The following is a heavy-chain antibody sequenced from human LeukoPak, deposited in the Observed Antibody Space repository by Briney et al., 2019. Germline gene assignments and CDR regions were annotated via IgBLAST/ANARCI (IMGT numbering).Heavy chain of an antibody. Sequence: PGGSLRLSCAASGFTFDDYAMHWVRQAPGKGLEWVSGISWNSGSIGYADSVKGRFTISRDNAKKSLYLQMNSLRAEDTALYYCASGAVAGTEYYGMDVWGQGTTVTVSS. CDR3: ASGAVAGTEYYGMDV. CDR2: ISWNSGSI. V-gene: IGHV3-9*01. D-gene: IGHD6-19*01. J-gene: IGHJ6*02. CDR1: GFTFDDYA.